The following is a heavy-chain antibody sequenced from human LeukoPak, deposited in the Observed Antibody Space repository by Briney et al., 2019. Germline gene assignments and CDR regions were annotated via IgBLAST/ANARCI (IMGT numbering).Heavy chain of an antibody. CDR1: GYTFISYV. CDR2: ISAYNGNT. D-gene: IGHD4-17*01. J-gene: IGHJ5*02. V-gene: IGHV1-18*01. CDR3: ARDFGSYGRDWFDP. Sequence: ASVKVSCMASGYTFISYVTSWVPQAPGQGLEWMGWISAYNGNTNYAQKLQGRVTMTTDTSTSTAYMELRSQRSDDTAVYYCARDFGSYGRDWFDPWGQGTLVTVSS.